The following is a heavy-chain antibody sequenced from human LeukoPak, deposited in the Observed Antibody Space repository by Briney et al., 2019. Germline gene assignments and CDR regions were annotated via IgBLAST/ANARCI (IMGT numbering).Heavy chain of an antibody. CDR3: ARGPAAPTRNYCDY. CDR1: GDTLSSYA. D-gene: IGHD6-13*01. Sequence: SVRVSCKASGDTLSSYAISWVREAPGQGLECMGGIIPIFGTANYAQKFQGRVTITADESTSTAYMELSRLRSDDTAVYYCARGPAAPTRNYCDYWGQGTLVTVSS. CDR2: IIPIFGTA. V-gene: IGHV1-69*01. J-gene: IGHJ4*02.